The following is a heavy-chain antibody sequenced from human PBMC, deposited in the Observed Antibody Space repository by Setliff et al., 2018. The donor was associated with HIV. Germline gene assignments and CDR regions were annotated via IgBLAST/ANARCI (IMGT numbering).Heavy chain of an antibody. J-gene: IGHJ5*02. CDR1: GVSISDNNY. CDR3: ARLHTDYGSWFFDH. V-gene: IGHV4-4*02. D-gene: IGHD3-10*01. Sequence: TLSLTCDVSGVSISDNNYWNWVRQPPGKGLEWIGEIYHSGSTNYNPSLKSRVTISVDMSKKRFSLKLTSVTAADTAVYYCARLHTDYGSWFFDHWGQGILVTVSS. CDR2: IYHSGST.